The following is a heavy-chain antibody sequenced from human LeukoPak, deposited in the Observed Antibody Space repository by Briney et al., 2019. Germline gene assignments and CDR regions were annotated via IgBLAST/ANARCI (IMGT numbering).Heavy chain of an antibody. CDR1: GDSISSIDYY. V-gene: IGHV4-39*07. Sequence: SETLSLTCTVSGDSISSIDYYWGWIRQPPGKGLEWIGSIYHSGSTSYSPSLKSRVTISVDKSKNQFSLRLTFVTAADTAVYYCARSPTKRVPEDYWGQGTLVTVSS. CDR3: ARSPTKRVPEDY. CDR2: IYHSGST. J-gene: IGHJ4*02. D-gene: IGHD2-2*01.